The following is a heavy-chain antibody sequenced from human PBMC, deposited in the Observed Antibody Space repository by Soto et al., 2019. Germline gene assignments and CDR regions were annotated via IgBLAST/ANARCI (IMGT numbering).Heavy chain of an antibody. D-gene: IGHD5-12*01. Sequence: PGGSLRLSCPASGFTFSSYDMHWVRQPKGKGLEWVSAIGIAGDTYYPGSVKGRFTISRENAKNSLYLQMNSLRAGDTAVYYCARSSGDGYKYYMDYWGQGTLVTVSS. CDR3: ARSSGDGYKYYMDY. J-gene: IGHJ4*02. CDR2: IGIAGDT. CDR1: GFTFSSYD. V-gene: IGHV3-13*01.